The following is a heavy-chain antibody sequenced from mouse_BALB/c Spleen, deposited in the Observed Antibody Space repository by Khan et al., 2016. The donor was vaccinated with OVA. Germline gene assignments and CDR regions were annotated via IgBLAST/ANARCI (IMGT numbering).Heavy chain of an antibody. J-gene: IGHJ3*01. D-gene: IGHD2-14*01. CDR2: ILYSGST. CDR3: ARSTCRYAFAY. Sequence: EVQLQESGPSLVKPSQTLSLTGSVTGDSITSGYWCWIRKFPGNKLEYMGYILYSGSTYYNPSLKSRISITRHTSQNQYYLQLNSVTTEDTATCYCARSTCRYAFAYWGQGTLVTVSA. CDR1: GDSITSGY. V-gene: IGHV3-8*02.